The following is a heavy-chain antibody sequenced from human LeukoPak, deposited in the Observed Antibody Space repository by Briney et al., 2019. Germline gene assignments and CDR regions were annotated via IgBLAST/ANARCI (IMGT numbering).Heavy chain of an antibody. CDR1: GASVYSDSSY. CDR3: AREVATSYYDSGAYYRQTEAFDF. V-gene: IGHV4-61*01. D-gene: IGHD3-22*01. CDR2: VDFRGGT. Sequence: SETLSLTCSVSGASVYSDSSYWTWIRQAPGKGLEWIGYVDFRGGTKYNASLKSRVTISLETSKNQFSLNLNSVIAADTAVYYCAREVATSYYDSGAYYRQTEAFDFWGQGKMVTVSS. J-gene: IGHJ3*01.